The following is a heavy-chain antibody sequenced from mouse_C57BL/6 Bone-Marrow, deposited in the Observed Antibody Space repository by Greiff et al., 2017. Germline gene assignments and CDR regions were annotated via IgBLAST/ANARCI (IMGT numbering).Heavy chain of an antibody. J-gene: IGHJ1*03. D-gene: IGHD1-1*01. CDR1: GFTFSDFY. CDR2: SRNKANDYTT. CDR3: ARDVRYGSSYDLYFDV. V-gene: IGHV7-1*01. Sequence: EVQGVESGGGLVQSGRSLRLSCATSGFTFSDFYMEWVRQAPGKGLEWIAASRNKANDYTTEYSASVKGRFIVSRYTSQSSLYLQMHALRAEDTAIYYCARDVRYGSSYDLYFDVWGTGTTVTVSS.